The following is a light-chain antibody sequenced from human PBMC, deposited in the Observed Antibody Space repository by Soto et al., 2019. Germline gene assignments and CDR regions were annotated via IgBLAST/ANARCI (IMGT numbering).Light chain of an antibody. Sequence: QSALTQPPSVSGAPGQRVTISCTGNSSNIGAGYDVHWYQQFPGTAPKLLIYGNSNRPSGVPDRFSGSKSGTSASLAITGLQAEDEADYYCQSYDRSLSGGVFGGGTKLTVL. J-gene: IGLJ2*01. CDR3: QSYDRSLSGGV. CDR1: SSNIGAGYD. V-gene: IGLV1-40*01. CDR2: GNS.